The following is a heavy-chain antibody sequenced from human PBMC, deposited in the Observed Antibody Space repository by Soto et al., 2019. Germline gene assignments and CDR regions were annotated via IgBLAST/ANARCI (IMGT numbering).Heavy chain of an antibody. Sequence: GGSLRLSCAASGFTFGNAWMSWVRQAPGKGLEWVGRIKSKSDGGTTDYAAPVKGRFTISRDDSKNTLYLQMNSLKTEDTAVYDCTNILLYDSSGYYYGGGAIDIWGQGTMVTVSS. CDR2: IKSKSDGGTT. CDR3: TNILLYDSSGYYYGGGAIDI. J-gene: IGHJ3*02. CDR1: GFTFGNAW. D-gene: IGHD3-22*01. V-gene: IGHV3-15*01.